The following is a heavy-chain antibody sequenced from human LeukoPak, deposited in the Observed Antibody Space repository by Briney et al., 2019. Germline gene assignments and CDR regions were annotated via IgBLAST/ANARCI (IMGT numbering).Heavy chain of an antibody. V-gene: IGHV4-38-2*02. CDR1: GYSISSGYY. CDR2: NYHSGST. CDR3: ARDVGANFDY. D-gene: IGHD1-26*01. J-gene: IGHJ4*02. Sequence: SETLSLTCTVSGYSISSGYYWGWIRQPPGKGLEWIGSNYHSGSTYYNPSLKSRVTISVDTSKNQFSLKLSSVTAADTAVYYCARDVGANFDYWGQGTLVTASS.